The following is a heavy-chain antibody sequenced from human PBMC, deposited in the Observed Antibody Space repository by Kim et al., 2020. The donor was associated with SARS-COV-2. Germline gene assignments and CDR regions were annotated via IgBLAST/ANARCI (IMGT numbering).Heavy chain of an antibody. CDR2: ISDSGGRT. D-gene: IGHD6-13*01. CDR1: GFTFSSYA. Sequence: GGSLRLSCTASGFTFSSYAMTWVRQAPGKGLEWVSGISDSGGRTYYADSVKGRFTISRDNSKNTLYLQINTGRAEDTDLYYCSKAGQRLVWGYFDYWGQG. V-gene: IGHV3-23*01. CDR3: SKAGQRLVWGYFDY. J-gene: IGHJ4*02.